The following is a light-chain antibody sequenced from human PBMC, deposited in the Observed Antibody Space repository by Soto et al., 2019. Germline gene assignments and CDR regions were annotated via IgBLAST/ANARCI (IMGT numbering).Light chain of an antibody. V-gene: IGKV1-5*01. CDR2: DVS. Sequence: IELTQSPSTLYASVGDRVTITCRASQSISSWLDWYQQKPGKAPKLLIYDVSTLESGVPSMFSGSESGAEFTLTITSLQPDDFATYYCQQYHVYSPWTFGQGTKVDI. J-gene: IGKJ1*01. CDR1: QSISSW. CDR3: QQYHVYSPWT.